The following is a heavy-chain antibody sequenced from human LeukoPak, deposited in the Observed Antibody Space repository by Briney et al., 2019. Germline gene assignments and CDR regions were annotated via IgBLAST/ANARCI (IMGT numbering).Heavy chain of an antibody. J-gene: IGHJ3*02. Sequence: PGGSLRLSCAASGFTFSGYWMSWVRQAPGKGLEWVANIKQDGSEKYYVDSVKGRFTISRDNAKNSLYLQMNSLRAEDTAVYYCASSHPYCSVGSCYVDAFDIWGQGTMVTVSS. CDR1: GFTFSGYW. CDR2: IKQDGSEK. D-gene: IGHD2-15*01. CDR3: ASSHPYCSVGSCYVDAFDI. V-gene: IGHV3-7*01.